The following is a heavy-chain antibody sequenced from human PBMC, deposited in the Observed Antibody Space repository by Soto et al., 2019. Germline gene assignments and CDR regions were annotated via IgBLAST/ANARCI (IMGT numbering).Heavy chain of an antibody. V-gene: IGHV3-53*04. D-gene: IGHD1-1*01. CDR3: ARDKDWNDGFDY. J-gene: IGHJ4*02. CDR1: GFNVISTY. Sequence: GSLRLSCAASGFNVISTYMSWVRQAPGKGLEWVSVIYRGGSTYYADSVKGRFTISRHTAKNTLYLEMNSLRADDTAVYYCARDKDWNDGFDYWGQGTXVTVSS. CDR2: IYRGGST.